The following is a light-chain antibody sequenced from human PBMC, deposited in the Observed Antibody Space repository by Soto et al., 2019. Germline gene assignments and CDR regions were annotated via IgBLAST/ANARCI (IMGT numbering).Light chain of an antibody. CDR1: RSNIGAGYA. CDR2: DNT. CDR3: QSYDTSLSASV. V-gene: IGLV1-40*01. J-gene: IGLJ2*01. Sequence: QSVLTQPPSVSGAPGQRGTISCTGSRSNIGAGYAVHWYQQLPGTAPKLLIYDNTNRPSGVPDRCSASESGTSASLAITGLQTEDEADYCCQSYDTSLSASVFGGGTQLTVL.